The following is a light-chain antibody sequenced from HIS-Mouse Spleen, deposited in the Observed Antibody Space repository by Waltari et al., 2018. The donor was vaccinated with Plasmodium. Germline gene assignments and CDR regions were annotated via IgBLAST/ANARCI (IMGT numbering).Light chain of an antibody. CDR2: DDS. Sequence: SYVLTQPPSVSVAPGQTARITCGGNNIGSKSVHWYQQKPGQAPVLVVYDDSDRPSGVPYRFTGSNSGNTATLTISRVEAGDEADYYCQVWDSSSDHPVFGGGTKLTVL. CDR1: NIGSKS. V-gene: IGLV3-21*02. CDR3: QVWDSSSDHPV. J-gene: IGLJ2*01.